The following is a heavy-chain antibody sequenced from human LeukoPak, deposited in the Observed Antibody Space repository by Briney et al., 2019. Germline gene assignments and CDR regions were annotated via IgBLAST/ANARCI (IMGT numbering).Heavy chain of an antibody. CDR1: GFTFSSYA. CDR3: AKEGRDGFNYDY. J-gene: IGHJ4*02. D-gene: IGHD5-24*01. Sequence: GGSLRLSCAASGFTFSSYAMHWVRQAPGKGLEWVAVISYDGSNKYYADSVKGRFTISRDNSKNTLYLQMNSLRAEDTAVYYCAKEGRDGFNYDYWGQGTLVTVSS. CDR2: ISYDGSNK. V-gene: IGHV3-30-3*01.